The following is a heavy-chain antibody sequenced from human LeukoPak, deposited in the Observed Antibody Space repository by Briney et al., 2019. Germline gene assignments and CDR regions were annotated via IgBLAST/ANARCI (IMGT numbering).Heavy chain of an antibody. J-gene: IGHJ5*02. CDR3: ARDLRYSSGWGVTWFDP. V-gene: IGHV3-53*01. Sequence: VIYSGGSTYYADSVKGRFTISRDNSKNTLYLQMNSLRAEDTAVYYCARDLRYSSGWGVTWFDPWGQGTLVTVSS. D-gene: IGHD6-19*01. CDR2: IYSGGST.